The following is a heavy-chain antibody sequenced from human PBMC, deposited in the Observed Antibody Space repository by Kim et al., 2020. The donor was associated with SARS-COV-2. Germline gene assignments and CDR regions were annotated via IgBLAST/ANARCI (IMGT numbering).Heavy chain of an antibody. Sequence: SETLSLTCTVSGGSISSGSYYWSWIRQPAGKGLEWIGRIYTSGSTNYNPSLKSRVTISVDTSKNQFSLKLSSVTAADTAVYYCARETGGAWDGITMVRGALFGGLFDPWGQGTLVTVSS. CDR1: GGSISSGSYY. V-gene: IGHV4-61*02. CDR3: ARETGGAWDGITMVRGALFGGLFDP. CDR2: IYTSGST. J-gene: IGHJ5*02. D-gene: IGHD3-10*01.